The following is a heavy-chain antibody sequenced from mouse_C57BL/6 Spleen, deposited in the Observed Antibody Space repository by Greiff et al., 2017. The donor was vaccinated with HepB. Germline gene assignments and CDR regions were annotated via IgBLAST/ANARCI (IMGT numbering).Heavy chain of an antibody. V-gene: IGHV14-4*01. CDR2: IDPENGDT. Sequence: VQLQQSGAELVRPGASVKLSCTASGFNIKDDYMHWVKQRPEQGLEWIGWIDPENGDTEYASKFQGKATITADTSSNTAYLQLSSLTSEDTAVYYCTTAFTTGVPYWGQGTLVTVSA. CDR1: GFNIKDDY. D-gene: IGHD1-1*01. J-gene: IGHJ3*01. CDR3: TTAFTTGVPY.